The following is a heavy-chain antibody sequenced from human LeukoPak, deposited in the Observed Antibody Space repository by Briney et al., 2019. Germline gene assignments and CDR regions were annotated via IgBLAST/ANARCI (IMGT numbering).Heavy chain of an antibody. D-gene: IGHD6-13*01. CDR1: GYSFTNYW. CDR2: IFPGDSDT. Sequence: GESLKISCKGSGYSFTNYWIGWVRQMPGKGLEWMGIIFPGDSDTRYSPSFQGQVTISAGKSINTAYLQWSSLKASDTAIYYCARTYSSGWLHYFDYWGQGALVTVSS. V-gene: IGHV5-51*01. CDR3: ARTYSSGWLHYFDY. J-gene: IGHJ4*02.